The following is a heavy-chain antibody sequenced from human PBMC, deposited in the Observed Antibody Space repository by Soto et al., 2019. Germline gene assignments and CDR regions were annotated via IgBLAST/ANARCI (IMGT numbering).Heavy chain of an antibody. CDR3: AKENGYSSSWFEFDY. J-gene: IGHJ4*02. V-gene: IGHV3-23*01. CDR2: ISCSGGST. CDR1: GFTFSSYA. Sequence: GGSLRLSCAASGFTFSSYAMSWVRQAPGXXLEWVSAISCSGGSTYYADSVKGRFTISRDNSKNTLYLQMNSLRAEDTAVYYCAKENGYSSSWFEFDYWGQGTLVTVSS. D-gene: IGHD6-13*01.